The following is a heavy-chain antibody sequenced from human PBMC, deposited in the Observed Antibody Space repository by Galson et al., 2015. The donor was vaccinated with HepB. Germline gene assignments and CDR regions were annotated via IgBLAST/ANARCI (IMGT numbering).Heavy chain of an antibody. J-gene: IGHJ3*02. Sequence: SLRLSCAPSGFIFSSYTIHWVRQAPAKGLEWVAVVSHDGSIKKYADSVKGRFTISRDNSKNTLFLQMNSLTTEDTAVYYCARELTIFGVVIVRYDAFDIWGQGTMVTVSS. CDR2: VSHDGSIK. D-gene: IGHD3-3*01. CDR3: ARELTIFGVVIVRYDAFDI. V-gene: IGHV3-30-3*01. CDR1: GFIFSSYT.